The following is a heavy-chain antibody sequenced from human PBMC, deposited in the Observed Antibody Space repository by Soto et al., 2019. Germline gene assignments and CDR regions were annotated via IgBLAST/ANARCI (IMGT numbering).Heavy chain of an antibody. J-gene: IGHJ4*02. Sequence: GGSLRLSCAASGFTFSSYALNWVRQAPGKGLEWVSTIGGSGTNTYYADSVKGRFTISRDNFKNTLYLQMNSLRAEDTAVYYCAKDLGSGIAAAGTTDYCGQGTLVTVSS. CDR2: IGGSGTNT. V-gene: IGHV3-23*01. CDR3: AKDLGSGIAAAGTTDY. D-gene: IGHD6-13*01. CDR1: GFTFSSYA.